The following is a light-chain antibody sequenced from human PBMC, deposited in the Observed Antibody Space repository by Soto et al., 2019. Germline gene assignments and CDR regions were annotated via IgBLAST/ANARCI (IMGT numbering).Light chain of an antibody. CDR2: LGS. Sequence: DIVMTQSPLSLPVTPGEPASISCRSSQSLLFGGYNYLDWYLQKPGQSPQLLVYLGSNRASWVPDRFSGSGSATNFTLMISTVEAEDVGVYYCLQALQFPFTFGPGTKVDIK. V-gene: IGKV2-28*01. CDR3: LQALQFPFT. CDR1: QSLLFGGYNY. J-gene: IGKJ3*01.